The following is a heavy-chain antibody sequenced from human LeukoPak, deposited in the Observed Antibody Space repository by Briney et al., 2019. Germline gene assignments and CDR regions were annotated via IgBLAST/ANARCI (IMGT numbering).Heavy chain of an antibody. Sequence: PSENLSLTCTVSGGSISSSTYYWGWIRQPPGKGLEWIGSIYYGGSTYYNSSLKSRVTISVDISKNQFSLKVSSVTAADTAVYYCARDAGHQLSRRNYYAMDVWGQGTTVTVSS. CDR3: ARDAGHQLSRRNYYAMDV. J-gene: IGHJ6*02. CDR1: GGSISSSTYY. CDR2: IYYGGST. D-gene: IGHD2-2*01. V-gene: IGHV4-39*07.